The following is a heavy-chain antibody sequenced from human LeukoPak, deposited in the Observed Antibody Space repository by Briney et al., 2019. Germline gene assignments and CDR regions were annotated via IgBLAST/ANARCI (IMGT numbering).Heavy chain of an antibody. J-gene: IGHJ4*02. V-gene: IGHV4-4*07. CDR1: GGSISSYY. Sequence: SETLSLTCTVSGGSISSYYWSWIRQPAGKGLEWIGRIYTSGSTNYNPSLKSRVTISVDTSKNQFSLKLSSVTAADTAVYYCAREGYSSGWYGKFDYWGQGTLVTVSS. CDR3: AREGYSSGWYGKFDY. CDR2: IYTSGST. D-gene: IGHD6-19*01.